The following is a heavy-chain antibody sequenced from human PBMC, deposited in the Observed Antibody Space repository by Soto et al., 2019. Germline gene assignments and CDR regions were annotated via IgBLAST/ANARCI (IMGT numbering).Heavy chain of an antibody. Sequence: ASVKVSCKASGYTFTSYDINWVRQATGQGLEWMGWMNPNSGNTGYAQKFQGRVTMTRNTSISTAYMELSSLGSEDMAVYYCARGDPGYSGYDIDYWGQGTLVTVSS. J-gene: IGHJ4*02. CDR3: ARGDPGYSGYDIDY. CDR2: MNPNSGNT. CDR1: GYTFTSYD. D-gene: IGHD5-12*01. V-gene: IGHV1-8*01.